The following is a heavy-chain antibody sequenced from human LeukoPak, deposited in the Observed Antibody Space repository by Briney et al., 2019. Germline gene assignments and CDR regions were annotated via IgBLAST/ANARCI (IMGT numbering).Heavy chain of an antibody. CDR3: HTDRQLVPFDY. D-gene: IGHD6-6*01. J-gene: IGHJ4*02. Sequence: PGGSLRLSCEAPGFALNDAWMTWVRQAPGKGLECVGRIKSETYGGTTYYAAPLKGRFDISRDDSRNTLYLQMNSLKTEDTAVYYCHTDRQLVPFDYWGQGTLVTVSS. CDR1: GFALNDAW. V-gene: IGHV3-15*01. CDR2: IKSETYGGTT.